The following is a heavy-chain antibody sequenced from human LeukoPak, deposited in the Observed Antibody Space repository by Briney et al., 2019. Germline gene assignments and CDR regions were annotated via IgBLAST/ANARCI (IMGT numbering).Heavy chain of an antibody. CDR1: GFTFSSYA. CDR3: AKDGDPSASYGYYNWFDP. CDR2: VTGSGGST. J-gene: IGHJ5*02. Sequence: GGSLRLSCAASGFTFSSYAMRWVRQAPGKGLECVSAVTGSGGSTYYADSVKGRFTIYRDNSKNTLYLQMNSLRAEDTAFYYCAKDGDPSASYGYYNWFDPWGQGTLVTVSS. V-gene: IGHV3-23*01. D-gene: IGHD3-16*01.